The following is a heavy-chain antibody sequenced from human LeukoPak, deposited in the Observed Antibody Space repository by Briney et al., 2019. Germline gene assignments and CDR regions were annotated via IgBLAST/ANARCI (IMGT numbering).Heavy chain of an antibody. CDR1: GGSINSHY. Sequence: SETLSLTCTVSGGSINSHYCNWIRQSPGKGLEWIGYIYNSGSINYNPSLKSRVTISVDTSKNQFSLKLSSVTAADTAVYYCARAKRGYSGYDYRFDYWGQGTLVTVSS. CDR3: ARAKRGYSGYDYRFDY. V-gene: IGHV4-59*11. CDR2: IYNSGSI. J-gene: IGHJ4*02. D-gene: IGHD5-12*01.